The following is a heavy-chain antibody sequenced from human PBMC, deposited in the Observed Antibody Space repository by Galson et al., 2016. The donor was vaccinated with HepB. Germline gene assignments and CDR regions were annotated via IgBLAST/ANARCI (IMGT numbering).Heavy chain of an antibody. CDR2: INPHSGDT. CDR1: GYTFTGYY. Sequence: SVKVSCKASGYTFTGYYIQWVWQAPGQGLEWMGWINPHSGDTHSAQKFQGRVTLARDRSISTVYLELRSLRSDDAAIYFCARDGGYCAGDTCFTQVDYWGQGTLLTVSS. V-gene: IGHV1-2*02. J-gene: IGHJ4*02. D-gene: IGHD2-21*02. CDR3: ARDGGYCAGDTCFTQVDY.